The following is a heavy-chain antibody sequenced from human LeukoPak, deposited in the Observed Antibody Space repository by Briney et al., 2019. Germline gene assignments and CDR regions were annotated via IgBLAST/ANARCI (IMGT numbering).Heavy chain of an antibody. J-gene: IGHJ4*02. CDR3: ARVGMQQQLYYFDY. D-gene: IGHD6-13*01. V-gene: IGHV4-34*01. CDR1: GGSISSYY. CDR2: INHSGST. Sequence: SETLSLTCTVSGGSISSYYWSWIRQPPGKGLEWIWEINHSGSTNYNPSLKSRVTISVDTSKNQFSLKLSSVTAADTAVYYCARVGMQQQLYYFDYWGQGTLVTVSS.